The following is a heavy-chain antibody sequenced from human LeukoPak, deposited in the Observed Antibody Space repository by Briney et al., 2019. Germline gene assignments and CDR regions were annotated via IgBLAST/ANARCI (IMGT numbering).Heavy chain of an antibody. V-gene: IGHV4-39*01. Sequence: SETLSLTCTVSSGSISSSSYYWGWIRQPPGKGLEWIGSIYYSGSTYYIPSLKSRVTISVDTSKNQFSLKLSSVTAADTAVYYCASLRERSYYARGFDYWGQGTLVTVSS. D-gene: IGHD1-26*01. CDR2: IYYSGST. CDR3: ASLRERSYYARGFDY. CDR1: SGSISSSSYY. J-gene: IGHJ4*02.